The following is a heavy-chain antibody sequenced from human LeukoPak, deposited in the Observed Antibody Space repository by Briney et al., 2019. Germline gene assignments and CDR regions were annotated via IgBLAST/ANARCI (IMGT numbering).Heavy chain of an antibody. CDR1: GGSISSYY. J-gene: IGHJ2*01. CDR2: IYYSGGT. Sequence: PETLSPSSTASGGSISSYYWSWIRQPPGKGLEWIGYIYYSGGTTYNPSPISRVTISVDTSKNQLSLQLSSVTAADTAVYYCARGGAYYQHSSWDLWGRGTLVTVSS. CDR3: ARGGAYYQHSSWDL. V-gene: IGHV4-59*08. D-gene: IGHD3-22*01.